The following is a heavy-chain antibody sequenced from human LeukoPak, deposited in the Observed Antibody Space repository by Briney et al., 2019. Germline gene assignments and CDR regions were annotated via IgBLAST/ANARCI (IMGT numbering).Heavy chain of an antibody. Sequence: SVKVSCKASGYTFTSYGLTWVRQVPGQGLEWMGWIRAYNGDTNYAQKFQGRVTMTTDTSTSTAYMELRSLRSDDTAVYYCARGGDNYMDYWGQGTLVTVSS. D-gene: IGHD3-10*01. CDR3: ARGGDNYMDY. V-gene: IGHV1-18*01. CDR1: GYTFTSYG. J-gene: IGHJ4*02. CDR2: IRAYNGDT.